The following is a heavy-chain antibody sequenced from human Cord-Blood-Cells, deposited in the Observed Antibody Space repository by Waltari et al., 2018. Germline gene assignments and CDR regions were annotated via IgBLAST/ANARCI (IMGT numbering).Heavy chain of an antibody. CDR1: GFTFSSYS. CDR2: ISSSSSTI. D-gene: IGHD3-22*01. Sequence: EVQLVESGGGLVQPGGSLRLSCAASGFTFSSYSMNWVRQAPGKGLEWVSYISSSSSTIYYADCVKGRFTSSRDNAKNSLYLQMNSLRDEDTAVYYCARDYYDSSGYAYYYYYYGMDVWGQGTTVTVSS. V-gene: IGHV3-48*02. J-gene: IGHJ6*02. CDR3: ARDYYDSSGYAYYYYYYGMDV.